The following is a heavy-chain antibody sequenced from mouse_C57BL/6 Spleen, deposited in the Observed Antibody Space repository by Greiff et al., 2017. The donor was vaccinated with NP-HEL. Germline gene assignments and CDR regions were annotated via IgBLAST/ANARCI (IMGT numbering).Heavy chain of an antibody. D-gene: IGHD4-1*01. V-gene: IGHV1-39*01. CDR3: ARGRGWDEDKYFDY. J-gene: IGHJ2*01. CDR2: INPNYGTT. CDR1: GYSFTDYN. Sequence: VQLQQSGPELVKPGASVKISCKASGYSFTDYNMNWVKQSNGKSLEWIGVINPNYGTTSYNQKFKGKATLTVYQSSSTAYMQLNSLTSEDSAVYYCARGRGWDEDKYFDYWGQGTTRTVSS.